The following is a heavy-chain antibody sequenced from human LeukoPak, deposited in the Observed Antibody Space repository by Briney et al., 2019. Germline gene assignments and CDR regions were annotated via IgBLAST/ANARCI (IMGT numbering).Heavy chain of an antibody. CDR2: ISVSGGST. CDR1: GFTFSSYA. D-gene: IGHD2-2*01. Sequence: GGSLRLSCAASGFTFSSYAMSWVRQAPGKGLEWVSAISVSGGSTYYAASVKGRFTISRDNSKNTLYLQMNSLRIEDTAVYYCAKDSGYCDTTSCRLANWGQGTLVTVSS. CDR3: AKDSGYCDTTSCRLAN. J-gene: IGHJ4*02. V-gene: IGHV3-23*01.